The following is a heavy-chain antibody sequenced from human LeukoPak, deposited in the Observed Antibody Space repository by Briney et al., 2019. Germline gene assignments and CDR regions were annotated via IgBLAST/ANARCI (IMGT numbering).Heavy chain of an antibody. D-gene: IGHD3-22*01. Sequence: SETLSLTCTVSGGSISGYHWSWIRQPPGKGLDWIGYSGSTKYNPSLKSRVTMSVDTSKNQFSLKLGSVAAADTAVYYCARGGLENGYHANDGFDICGQGTMVTVSS. CDR2: SGST. CDR3: ARGGLENGYHANDGFDI. J-gene: IGHJ3*02. CDR1: GGSISGYH. V-gene: IGHV4-59*01.